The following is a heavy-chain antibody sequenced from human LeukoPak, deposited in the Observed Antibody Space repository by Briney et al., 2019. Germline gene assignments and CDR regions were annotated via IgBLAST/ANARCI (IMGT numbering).Heavy chain of an antibody. CDR1: GFTFSSYS. CDR2: ISSSSSYI. Sequence: GVSLRLSCAASGFTFSSYSMNWVRQAPGKGLEWVSSISSSSSYIYYADSVKGRFTISRDNAKNSLYLQMNSLRAEDTAVYYCARDADYYDSSGYYFDYWGQGTLVTVSS. CDR3: ARDADYYDSSGYYFDY. J-gene: IGHJ4*02. D-gene: IGHD3-22*01. V-gene: IGHV3-21*01.